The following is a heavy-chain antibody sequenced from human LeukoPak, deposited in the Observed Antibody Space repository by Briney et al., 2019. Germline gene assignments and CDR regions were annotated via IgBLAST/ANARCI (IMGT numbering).Heavy chain of an antibody. Sequence: PSETLSLTCTVSGDSFTSVTDYWAWIRQPPGKGLEWIGEINHSGSTNYNPSLKSRVTISVDTSKNQFSLKLSSVTAADTAVYYCARRGAGTTPSTYYYYYMDVWGKGTTVTVSS. CDR1: GDSFTSVTDY. D-gene: IGHD1-1*01. V-gene: IGHV4-34*01. J-gene: IGHJ6*03. CDR3: ARRGAGTTPSTYYYYYMDV. CDR2: INHSGST.